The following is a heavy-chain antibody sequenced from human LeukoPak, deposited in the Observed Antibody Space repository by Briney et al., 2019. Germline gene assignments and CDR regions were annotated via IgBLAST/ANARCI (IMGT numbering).Heavy chain of an antibody. J-gene: IGHJ4*02. Sequence: ASVNVSCMASGYTFTSYYVHWVRQAPGQGLEWMGIINPSGGSTSYAQKFQGRVTMTRDTSTSTVYMELSSLRSEDTAVYYCARGSSGWYSVAYWGQGTLVTVSS. CDR2: INPSGGST. CDR1: GYTFTSYY. V-gene: IGHV1-46*01. CDR3: ARGSSGWYSVAY. D-gene: IGHD6-19*01.